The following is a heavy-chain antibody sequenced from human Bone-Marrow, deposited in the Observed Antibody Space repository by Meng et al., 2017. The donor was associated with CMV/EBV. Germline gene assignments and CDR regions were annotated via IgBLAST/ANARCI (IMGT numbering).Heavy chain of an antibody. CDR2: IRYDGSNK. V-gene: IGHV3-30*02. CDR1: GFTFSSYG. CDR3: AKDFWSGYYGSHSHY. D-gene: IGHD3-3*01. Sequence: GESLKISCAASGFTFSSYGMHWVRQAPGKGLEWVAFIRYDGSNKYYADSVKGRFTISRDNSKNTLYLQMNSLRAEDTAVYYCAKDFWSGYYGSHSHYWGQGTLVTVSS. J-gene: IGHJ4*02.